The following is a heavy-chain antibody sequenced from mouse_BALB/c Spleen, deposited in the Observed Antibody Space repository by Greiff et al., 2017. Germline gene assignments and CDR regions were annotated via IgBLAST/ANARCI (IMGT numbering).Heavy chain of an antibody. CDR2: IWAGGST. Sequence: VQRVESGPGLVAPSQSLSITCTVSGFSLTSYGVHWVRQHPGKGLEWLGVIWAGGSTNYNSALMSRLSISKDNSKRQVFLKMNSLQTDDTAMYYCARGPTMITYYAMDYWGQGTSVTVSA. V-gene: IGHV2-9*02. CDR1: GFSLTSYG. D-gene: IGHD2-4*01. CDR3: ARGPTMITYYAMDY. J-gene: IGHJ4*01.